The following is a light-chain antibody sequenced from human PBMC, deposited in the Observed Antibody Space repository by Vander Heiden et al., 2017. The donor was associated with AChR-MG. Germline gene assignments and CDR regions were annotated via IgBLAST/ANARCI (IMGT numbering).Light chain of an antibody. J-gene: IGKJ4*01. Sequence: DIQMTQSPSSLSASVGDRVTITCQASQDIHNYLNWYQQKPGKAPKLLIYAASNLETGVPSRFSGSGSARDFTVTISGLQPEDIATYYCQQFETLPLTFGEGTKVEI. V-gene: IGKV1-33*01. CDR3: QQFETLPLT. CDR1: QDIHNY. CDR2: AAS.